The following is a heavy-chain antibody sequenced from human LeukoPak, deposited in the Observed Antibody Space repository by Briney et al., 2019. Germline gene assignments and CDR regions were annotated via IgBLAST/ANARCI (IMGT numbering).Heavy chain of an antibody. CDR3: TRQADYYTKSFDI. CDR2: VYPGDSDT. Sequence: GESLKISCKGYGYIFYNQWIGWVRQTSGKGLEWTGTVYPGDSDTRYSPSFQGQVTIAADKSISTAYLQLSSLKTSDTAVYYCTRQADYYTKSFDIWGQGKLVTVSS. CDR1: GYIFYNQW. V-gene: IGHV5-51*01. J-gene: IGHJ3*02. D-gene: IGHD3-10*01.